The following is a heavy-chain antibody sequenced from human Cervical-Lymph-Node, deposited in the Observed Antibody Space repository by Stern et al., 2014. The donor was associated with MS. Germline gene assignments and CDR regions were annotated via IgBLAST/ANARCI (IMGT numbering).Heavy chain of an antibody. D-gene: IGHD3-16*01. CDR3: ARDRTYVLDRGDIVHDRYSDL. J-gene: IGHJ2*01. Sequence: QVQLVESGPGLVKPSETLSLTCTVSGASISSNYWSWIRQPPGKGLEWICYIHTRGSTNSNPSLKSRVTLSVDASKNQISLRLTSVTPADTAVYYCARDRTYVLDRGDIVHDRYSDLWGRGTPVTVSS. CDR1: GASISSNY. CDR2: IHTRGST. V-gene: IGHV4-59*01.